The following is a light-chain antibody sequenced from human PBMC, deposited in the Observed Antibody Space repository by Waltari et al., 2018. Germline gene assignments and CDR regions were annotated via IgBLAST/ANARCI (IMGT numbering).Light chain of an antibody. Sequence: DIVMTQSPDSLAVSLGERATINCKSSRSVLYSSNNKNYLAWYQQKPGQPPKLLIYWASTRESGVTDRFSGSGSGTDFTLTISSLQAEDVAVYYCQQYYTTRTFGQGTKVEIK. CDR3: QQYYTTRT. CDR1: RSVLYSSNNKNY. V-gene: IGKV4-1*01. CDR2: WAS. J-gene: IGKJ1*01.